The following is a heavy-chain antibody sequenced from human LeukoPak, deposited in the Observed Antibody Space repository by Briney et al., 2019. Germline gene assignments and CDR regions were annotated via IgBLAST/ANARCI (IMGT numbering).Heavy chain of an antibody. CDR2: ISGSGGST. CDR3: AADSSGSYRSFDY. CDR1: GFTFGDHA. J-gene: IGHJ4*02. D-gene: IGHD3-22*01. Sequence: GGSLRLSCTASGFTFGDHAMSWVRQAPGKGLEWVSAISGSGGSTYYADSVKGRFTISRDNSKNTLYLQMNSLRAEDTAVYYCAADSSGSYRSFDYWGQGTLVTVSS. V-gene: IGHV3-23*01.